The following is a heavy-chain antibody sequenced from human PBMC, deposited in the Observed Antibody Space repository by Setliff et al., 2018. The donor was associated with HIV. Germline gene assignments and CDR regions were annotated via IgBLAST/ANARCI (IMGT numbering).Heavy chain of an antibody. D-gene: IGHD2-8*02. CDR1: GGTFNYYS. CDR2: IHHSGRT. CDR3: ARGRCTGGTCSGRYSYLRIDV. V-gene: IGHV4-34*01. Sequence: ASETLSLTCAVYGGTFNYYSWTWVRRPPGKGLEWIGEIHHSGRTEYNPSLTSRITMSVDSSKNQFSLRLSSVAAADTAVYYCARGRCTGGTCSGRYSYLRIDVWGKGTTVTVSS. J-gene: IGHJ6*03.